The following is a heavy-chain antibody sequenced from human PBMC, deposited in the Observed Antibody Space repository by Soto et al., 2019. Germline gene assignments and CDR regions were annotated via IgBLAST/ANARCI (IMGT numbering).Heavy chain of an antibody. CDR3: AMLYYDSSGYYGWFDY. J-gene: IGHJ4*02. D-gene: IGHD3-22*01. CDR2: INPNSGGT. CDR1: GYTFTGYY. Sequence: ASVKVSCKASGYTFTGYYMHWVRQAPGQGLEWMGRINPNSGGTNYAQKFQGWVTMTRDTSISTAYMELSRLRSDDTAVYYCAMLYYDSSGYYGWFDYWGQGTLVTVSS. V-gene: IGHV1-2*04.